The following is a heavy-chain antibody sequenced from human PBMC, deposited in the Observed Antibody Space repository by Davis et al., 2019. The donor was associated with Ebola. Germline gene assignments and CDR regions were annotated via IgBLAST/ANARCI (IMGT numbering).Heavy chain of an antibody. CDR1: GFTFSSFG. D-gene: IGHD4-17*01. Sequence: GESLKISCAASGFTFSSFGMHWVRQAPGKGLEWVAVISYDGSNKYYADSVKGRFTISRDNSKNTLYLQMNSLRAEDTAVYYCARHDYGDSHFDYWGQGTPVTVSS. J-gene: IGHJ4*02. V-gene: IGHV3-30*03. CDR2: ISYDGSNK. CDR3: ARHDYGDSHFDY.